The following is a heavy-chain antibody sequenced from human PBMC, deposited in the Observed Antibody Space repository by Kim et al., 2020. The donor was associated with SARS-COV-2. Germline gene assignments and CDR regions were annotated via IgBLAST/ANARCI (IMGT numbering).Heavy chain of an antibody. Sequence: ASVKVSCKASGYTFTGYYMHWVRQAPGQGLEWMGRINPNSGGTNYAQKFQGRVTMTRDTSISTAYMELSRLRSDDTAVYYCARILSAAGTIAFDIWGQGTMVTVSS. CDR2: INPNSGGT. D-gene: IGHD6-13*01. CDR3: ARILSAAGTIAFDI. J-gene: IGHJ3*02. V-gene: IGHV1-2*06. CDR1: GYTFTGYY.